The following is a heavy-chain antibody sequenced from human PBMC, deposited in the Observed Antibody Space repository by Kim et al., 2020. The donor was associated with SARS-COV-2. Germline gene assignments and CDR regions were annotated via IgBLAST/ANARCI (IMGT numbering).Heavy chain of an antibody. J-gene: IGHJ2*01. CDR1: GGSISSYY. Sequence: SETLSLTCTVSGGSISSYYWSCIRQPPGKGLEWIGYIYYSGSTNYNPSPKSRVTISVDTSKNQFSLKLTAVTAADPAVYYSASDYFSWDRLTAYCQFD. CDR3: ASDYFSWDRLTAYCQFD. V-gene: IGHV4-59*01. D-gene: IGHD1-26*01. CDR2: IYYSGST.